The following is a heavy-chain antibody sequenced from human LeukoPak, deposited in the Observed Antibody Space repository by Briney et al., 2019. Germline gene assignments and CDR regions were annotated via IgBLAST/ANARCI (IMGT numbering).Heavy chain of an antibody. CDR2: ISGSGGST. CDR1: GFTFSSYA. V-gene: IGHV3-23*01. J-gene: IGHJ4*02. Sequence: HPGGSLRLSCAASGFTFSSYAMSWVRQAPGKGLEWVSVISGSGGSTYYADSVKGRFTISRDNSKNTLYLQMNSLRAEDTAVYYCAKDRSEDTAFDYWGQGTLVTVSS. D-gene: IGHD5-18*01. CDR3: AKDRSEDTAFDY.